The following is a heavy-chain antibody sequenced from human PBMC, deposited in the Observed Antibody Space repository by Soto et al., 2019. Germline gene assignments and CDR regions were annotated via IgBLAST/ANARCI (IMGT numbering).Heavy chain of an antibody. CDR1: GYTLTELS. V-gene: IGHV1-24*01. Sequence: ASVKVSCKVSGYTLTELSMHWVRQAPGKGLEWMGGFDPEDGETIYAQKFQGRVTMTEDTSTDTAYMELSSLRSEDTAVYYCESYCISTSCYAEGDYWGQGTLVTVSS. D-gene: IGHD2-2*01. J-gene: IGHJ4*02. CDR2: FDPEDGET. CDR3: ESYCISTSCYAEGDY.